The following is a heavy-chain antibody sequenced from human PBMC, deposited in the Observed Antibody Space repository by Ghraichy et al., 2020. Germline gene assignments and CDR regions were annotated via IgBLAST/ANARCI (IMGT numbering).Heavy chain of an antibody. CDR2: IKQDGSEK. CDR3: ARDEAVAGQVFGDY. D-gene: IGHD6-19*01. Sequence: GSLRLSCAASGFTFSSYWMSWVRQAPGKGLEWVANIKQDGSEKYYVDSVKGRFTISRDNAKNSLYLQMNSLRAEDTAVYYCARDEAVAGQVFGDYWGQGTLVTVSS. V-gene: IGHV3-7*03. CDR1: GFTFSSYW. J-gene: IGHJ4*02.